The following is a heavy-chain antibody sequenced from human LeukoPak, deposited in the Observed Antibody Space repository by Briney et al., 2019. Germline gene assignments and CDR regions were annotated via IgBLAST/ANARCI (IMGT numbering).Heavy chain of an antibody. CDR1: GGSFRGYY. Sequence: PSETLSLTCAVYGGSFRGYYWSWIRQPPGKGLEWIGEINHSGSTNYNPSLKSRVTISVDTSKNQFSLKLSSVTAADTAVYYCASLDDCSGGSCYAEFFDYWGQGTLVTVSS. J-gene: IGHJ4*02. D-gene: IGHD2-15*01. V-gene: IGHV4-34*01. CDR3: ASLDDCSGGSCYAEFFDY. CDR2: INHSGST.